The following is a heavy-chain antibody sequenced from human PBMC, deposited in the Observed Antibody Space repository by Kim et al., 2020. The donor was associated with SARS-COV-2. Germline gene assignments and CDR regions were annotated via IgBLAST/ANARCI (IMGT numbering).Heavy chain of an antibody. D-gene: IGHD3-22*01. CDR1: GFTFRNYA. J-gene: IGHJ4*02. V-gene: IGHV3-23*01. CDR3: AKERPSSGWFFDY. CDR2: ITGGGST. Sequence: GGSLRLSCAASGFTFRNYAMGWVRPAPGEGLEWVSSITGGGSTYYPDTVKGRFTVSRDNSKNTLYLQMNNLRAEDTAIYYCAKERPSSGWFFDYWGQGTL.